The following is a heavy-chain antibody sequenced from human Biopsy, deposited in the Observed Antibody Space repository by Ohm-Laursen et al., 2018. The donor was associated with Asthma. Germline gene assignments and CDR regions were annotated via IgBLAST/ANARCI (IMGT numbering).Heavy chain of an antibody. D-gene: IGHD1-26*01. Sequence: GTLSLTCTVSGGSIGTSTYYWGWIRQPPGKGLEWIASIYYSGNTYYSPSLKSRVTISLDTSNTQFSLGLSSVTAADTAVYYCARLWEEVDCWGQGTLVTVSS. J-gene: IGHJ4*02. CDR1: GGSIGTSTYY. CDR2: IYYSGNT. CDR3: ARLWEEVDC. V-gene: IGHV4-39*01.